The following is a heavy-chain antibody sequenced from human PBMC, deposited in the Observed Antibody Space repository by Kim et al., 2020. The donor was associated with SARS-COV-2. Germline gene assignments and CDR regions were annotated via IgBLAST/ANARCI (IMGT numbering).Heavy chain of an antibody. V-gene: IGHV4-34*01. Sequence: SETLSLTCAVYGGSFSGYYWSWIRQPPGKGLEWIGEINHSGSTNYNPSLKSRVTISVDTSKNQFSLKLSSVTAADTAVYYCARGRWFDPWGQGTLVTVSS. CDR2: INHSGST. CDR1: GGSFSGYY. CDR3: ARGRWFDP. J-gene: IGHJ5*02.